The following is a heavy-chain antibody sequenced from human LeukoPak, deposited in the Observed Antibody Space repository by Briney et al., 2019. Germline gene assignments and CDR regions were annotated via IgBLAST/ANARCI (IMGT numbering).Heavy chain of an antibody. CDR3: ESGGSITMVRGVIPYFDY. J-gene: IGHJ4*02. CDR2: INHSGST. CDR1: GGSFSGYY. Sequence: SETLSLTCAVYGGSFSGYYWSWIRQPPGKGLEWIGEINHSGSTNYNPSLKSRVTISVDTSKNQFSLKLSSVTAADTAVYYWESGGSITMVRGVIPYFDYWGQGTLVTVSS. D-gene: IGHD3-10*01. V-gene: IGHV4-34*01.